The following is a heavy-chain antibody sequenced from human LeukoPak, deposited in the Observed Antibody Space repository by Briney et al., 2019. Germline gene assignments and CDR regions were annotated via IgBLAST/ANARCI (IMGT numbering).Heavy chain of an antibody. V-gene: IGHV3-7*01. J-gene: IGHJ4*02. CDR3: ARDWGFWRGSTGFDY. CDR1: GFTFSSYW. Sequence: GGSLRLSCAASGFTFSSYWMSWVRQAPGKGLEWVANIKQDGSEKYYVDSVKGRFTISRDNAKNSLYLQMNSLRAEDTAVYYCARDWGFWRGSTGFDYWGQGTLVTVSS. CDR2: IKQDGSEK. D-gene: IGHD3-3*01.